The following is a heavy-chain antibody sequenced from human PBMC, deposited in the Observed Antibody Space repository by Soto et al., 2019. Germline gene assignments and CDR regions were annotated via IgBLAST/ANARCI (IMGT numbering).Heavy chain of an antibody. V-gene: IGHV1-2*04. J-gene: IGHJ4*02. D-gene: IGHD6-13*01. CDR3: ARGFAAAGPTLDY. Sequence: ASVKVACKASGYTFTGYYMHWVRQAPGQGLEWMGWINPNSGGTNYAQKFQGWVTMTRDTSISTAYMELSRLRSDDTAVYYCARGFAAAGPTLDYWGQGTLVTVSS. CDR1: GYTFTGYY. CDR2: INPNSGGT.